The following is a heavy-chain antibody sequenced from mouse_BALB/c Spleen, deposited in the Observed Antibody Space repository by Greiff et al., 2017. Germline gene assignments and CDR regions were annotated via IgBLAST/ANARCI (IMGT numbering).Heavy chain of an antibody. CDR2: ISSGSSTI. CDR1: GFTFSSFG. V-gene: IGHV5-17*02. D-gene: IGHD1-1*01. CDR3: ARSIITTAPDYAMDY. J-gene: IGHJ4*01. Sequence: EVQVVESGGGLVQPGGSRKLSCAASGFTFSSFGMHWVRQAPEKGLEWVAYISSGSSTIYYADTVKGRFTISRDNPKNTLFLQMTSLRSEDTAMYYCARSIITTAPDYAMDYWGQGTSVTVSS.